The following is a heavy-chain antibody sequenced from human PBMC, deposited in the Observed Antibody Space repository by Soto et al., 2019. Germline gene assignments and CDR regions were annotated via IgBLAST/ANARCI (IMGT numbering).Heavy chain of an antibody. V-gene: IGHV3-30-3*01. Sequence: AGGSLRLSCAASGFTFSSYAMHWVRQAPGKGLEWVAVISYDGSNKYYADSVKGRFTISRDNSKNTLYLQMNSLRAEDTAVYYCASNRLDDSRYLYYFDYWGQGTLVTVSS. J-gene: IGHJ4*02. CDR1: GFTFSSYA. CDR2: ISYDGSNK. D-gene: IGHD3-22*01. CDR3: ASNRLDDSRYLYYFDY.